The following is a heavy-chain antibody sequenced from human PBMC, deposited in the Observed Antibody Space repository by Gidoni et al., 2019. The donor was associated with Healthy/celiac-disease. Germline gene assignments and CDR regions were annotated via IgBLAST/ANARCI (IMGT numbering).Heavy chain of an antibody. CDR3: AKPVPITFGGVIALDAFDI. J-gene: IGHJ3*02. V-gene: IGHV3-23*01. CDR2: ISGSGGST. Sequence: EVQLLESGGGWVQPGGSLRLSCAASGFTFSSYAMRWVRQAPGKGLEWVSAISGSGGSTYYADSVKGRFTISRDNSKNTLYLQMNSLRAEDTAVYYCAKPVPITFGGVIALDAFDIWGQGTMVTVSS. CDR1: GFTFSSYA. D-gene: IGHD3-16*02.